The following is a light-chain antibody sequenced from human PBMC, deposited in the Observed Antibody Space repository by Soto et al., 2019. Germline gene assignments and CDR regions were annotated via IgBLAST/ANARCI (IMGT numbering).Light chain of an antibody. J-gene: IGKJ1*01. V-gene: IGKV3-20*01. CDR1: QSVSGSY. CDR2: GAS. CDR3: QQYGSSRWT. Sequence: EIVLTQSPGTLSLSPGERATLSYRASQSVSGSYLAWYQQRPGQAPRLLIYGASIRATGIPDRFSGSGSGTDFTLTITRLEPEDFAVYYCQQYGSSRWTFGRGTKVDIK.